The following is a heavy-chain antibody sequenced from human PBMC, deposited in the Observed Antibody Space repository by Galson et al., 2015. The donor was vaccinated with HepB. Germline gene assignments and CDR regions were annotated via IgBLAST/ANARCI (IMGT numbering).Heavy chain of an antibody. CDR2: ISRSGHYT. CDR1: GFTFSDYY. J-gene: IGHJ4*02. Sequence: SLRLSCATSGFTFSDYYMAWVRQAPGKGLEWVSYISRSGHYTNTEDALKGRFFISRDNAKNSLYLQMNSLRVEDTAVYYCARDPEFLGITMVRGALDYWGQGTLVTVSS. V-gene: IGHV3-11*06. CDR3: ARDPEFLGITMVRGALDY. D-gene: IGHD3-10*01.